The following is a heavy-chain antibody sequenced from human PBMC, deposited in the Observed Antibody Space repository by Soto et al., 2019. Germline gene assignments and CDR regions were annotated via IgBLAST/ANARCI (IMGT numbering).Heavy chain of an antibody. D-gene: IGHD6-13*01. CDR1: GGSVSSGSYY. V-gene: IGHV4-61*01. CDR2: IYYSGST. CDR3: ARAAAAGPTGWFDP. Sequence: QVQLQESGPGLVKPSETLSLTCTVSGGSVSSGSYYWSWIRQPPGKGLEWIGYIYYSGSTNYNPAHKSRVTISVDTSKNHVSLKLSSVTAADTAVYYCARAAAAGPTGWFDPWGQGTLVTVSS. J-gene: IGHJ5*02.